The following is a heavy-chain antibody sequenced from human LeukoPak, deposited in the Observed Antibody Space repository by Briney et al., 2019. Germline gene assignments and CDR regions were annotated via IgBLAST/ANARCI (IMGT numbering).Heavy chain of an antibody. J-gene: IGHJ5*02. V-gene: IGHV4-61*01. CDR3: ARGGYYGSGNDFRFDP. CDR1: GGSISSGSYY. Sequence: PSETLSLTCTVSGGSISSGSYYWSWIRQSPGKGLECIGYIHYTGSTNYNPSLKSRVTISVETSKNQFSLKLKSVTAADTAVYYCARGGYYGSGNDFRFDPWGQGTLVTVSS. D-gene: IGHD3-10*01. CDR2: IHYTGST.